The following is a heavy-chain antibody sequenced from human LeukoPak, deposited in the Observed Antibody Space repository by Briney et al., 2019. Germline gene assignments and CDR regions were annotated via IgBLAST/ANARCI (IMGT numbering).Heavy chain of an antibody. V-gene: IGHV3-53*01. CDR2: IYSGGTT. CDR1: GFTFSSNY. D-gene: IGHD3-22*01. Sequence: PGGSLRLSCAASGFTFSSNYMSWVRQAPGKGLEWVSVIYSGGTTYYADSVRGRFTISRDNFKNTLYLQMNSLRAEDSAVYYCARGDYYDSSAPKGPWGQGTLVTVSS. CDR3: ARGDYYDSSAPKGP. J-gene: IGHJ5*02.